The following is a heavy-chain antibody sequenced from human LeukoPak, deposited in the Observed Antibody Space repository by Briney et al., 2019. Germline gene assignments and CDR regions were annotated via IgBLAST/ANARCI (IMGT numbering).Heavy chain of an antibody. V-gene: IGHV3-11*06. J-gene: IGHJ6*04. D-gene: IGHD1-26*01. CDR1: EFTFSDYY. CDR3: AREKLGTGAHYYYGMDV. Sequence: SLILSCAASEFTFSDYYMSCIRQAPGKRLEWVSNISRSSSYANYADCVKGRFTISRDNAKNSLYLQMNSLRAEDTAVYYCAREKLGTGAHYYYGMDVWGKGTTVTVSS. CDR2: ISRSSSYA.